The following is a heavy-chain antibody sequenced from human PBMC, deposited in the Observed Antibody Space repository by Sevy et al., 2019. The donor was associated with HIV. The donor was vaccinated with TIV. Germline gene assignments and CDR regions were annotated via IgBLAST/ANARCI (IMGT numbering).Heavy chain of an antibody. V-gene: IGHV3-7*01. CDR1: GFSFSKYW. D-gene: IGHD3-9*01. CDR2: IKEDGSQK. CDR3: ARDPDILSGYPSHYFDY. Sequence: GGSLRLSCAASGFSFSKYWMSWVRQAPGKGLEWVVNIKEDGSQKNYLESVKGRFTISRDNAKNLLYLQMNNLRADDTAVYYCARDPDILSGYPSHYFDYWGQGTLVTVSS. J-gene: IGHJ4*02.